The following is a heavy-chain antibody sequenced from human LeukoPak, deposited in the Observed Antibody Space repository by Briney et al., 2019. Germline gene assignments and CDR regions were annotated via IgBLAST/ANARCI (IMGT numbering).Heavy chain of an antibody. D-gene: IGHD3-10*01. Sequence: IIPILGIANYAQKFQGRVTITADKSTSTAYMELSSLRSEDTAVYYCARGPYGSGVYYFDYWGQGTLVTVSS. CDR2: IIPILGIA. CDR3: ARGPYGSGVYYFDY. J-gene: IGHJ4*02. V-gene: IGHV1-69*04.